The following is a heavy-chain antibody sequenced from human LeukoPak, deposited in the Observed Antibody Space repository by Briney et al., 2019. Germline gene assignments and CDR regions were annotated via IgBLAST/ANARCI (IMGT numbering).Heavy chain of an antibody. J-gene: IGHJ4*02. CDR3: ARDQRIQLWFPGY. Sequence: ASVKVSCKASGDTFTGYYMHWVRQAPGQGLEWMGWINPNSGGTKYAQKFQGRVTMTRDTSISTAYMELSRLRSDDTAVYYCARDQRIQLWFPGYWGQGTLVPVSS. V-gene: IGHV1-2*02. CDR1: GDTFTGYY. CDR2: INPNSGGT. D-gene: IGHD5-18*01.